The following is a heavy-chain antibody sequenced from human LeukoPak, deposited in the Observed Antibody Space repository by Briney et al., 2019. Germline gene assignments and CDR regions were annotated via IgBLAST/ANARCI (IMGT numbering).Heavy chain of an antibody. V-gene: IGHV3-74*01. CDR3: ARDVWGDRDSYFDR. Sequence: GGSLRLSCAASGFTFSNAWLNWVRQAPGKGLVWASRIDSDGRRTTSASYAESVKGRFTISRDNARNTLYLQMNNLRAEDTAVYYCARDVWGDRDSYFDRWGQGTLVTVSS. J-gene: IGHJ4*02. CDR2: IDSDGRRT. D-gene: IGHD2-21*01. CDR1: GFTFSNAW.